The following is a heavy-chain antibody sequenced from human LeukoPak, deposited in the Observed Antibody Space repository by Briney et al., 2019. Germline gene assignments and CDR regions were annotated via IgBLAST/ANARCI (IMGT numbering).Heavy chain of an antibody. Sequence: SETLSLTCTVSGGSISSYYWSWIRQPAGKGLEWIGRIYTSGSTYYNPSLKSRVTISVDTSKNQFSLKLSSVTAADTAVYYCARVVGYSSRLRHDAFDIWGQGTMVTVSS. CDR1: GGSISSYY. D-gene: IGHD6-13*01. CDR3: ARVVGYSSRLRHDAFDI. CDR2: IYTSGST. V-gene: IGHV4-4*07. J-gene: IGHJ3*02.